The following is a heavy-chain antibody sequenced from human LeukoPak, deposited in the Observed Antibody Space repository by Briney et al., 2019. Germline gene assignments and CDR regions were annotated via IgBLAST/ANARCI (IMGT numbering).Heavy chain of an antibody. Sequence: GGSLRLSCAASGFIFSNYAMSWVRQVPGRGLEWVSTISSRGDSTYVADSVKGRFTISRDNSKNSLYLRMNTVRAEDTAVYYCVKGPRPDITVAHTVENWGQGTLVTVSS. V-gene: IGHV3-23*01. CDR2: ISSRGDST. J-gene: IGHJ4*02. CDR1: GFIFSNYA. CDR3: VKGPRPDITVAHTVEN. D-gene: IGHD6-19*01.